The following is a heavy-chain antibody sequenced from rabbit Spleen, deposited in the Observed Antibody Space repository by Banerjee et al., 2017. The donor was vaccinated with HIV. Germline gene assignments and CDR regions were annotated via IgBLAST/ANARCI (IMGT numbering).Heavy chain of an antibody. V-gene: IGHV1S45*01. CDR3: ARDLASVVGWNFNL. Sequence: QEQLVESGGGLVKPGGTLTLTCTVSGFSFSDRDVMCWVRQAPGKGLQWIACINTYTGKPVYATWPKGRFTISRTSSTTVTLQMTSLTAADTATYFCARDLASVVGWNFNLWGPGTLVTVS. CDR1: GFSFSDRDV. D-gene: IGHD3-1*01. CDR2: INTYTGKP. J-gene: IGHJ4*01.